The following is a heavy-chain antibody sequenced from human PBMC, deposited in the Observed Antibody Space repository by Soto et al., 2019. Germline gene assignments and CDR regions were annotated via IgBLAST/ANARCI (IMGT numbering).Heavy chain of an antibody. Sequence: QVHLQESGPGLVKPSETLSLTCTASGGSVSTGSYYWTWIRQPPGKGLEWIGHIYYSGSTNYNPSLKRRVTISLDTSRNQFSLKLSSVTAADTAVYYCAREYHPWGQGTLVTVSS. CDR1: GGSVSTGSYY. V-gene: IGHV4-61*01. D-gene: IGHD2-2*02. CDR3: AREYHP. CDR2: IYYSGST. J-gene: IGHJ5*02.